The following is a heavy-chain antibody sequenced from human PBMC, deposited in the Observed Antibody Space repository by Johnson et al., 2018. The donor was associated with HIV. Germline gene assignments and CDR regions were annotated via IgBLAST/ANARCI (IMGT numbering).Heavy chain of an antibody. CDR2: IGTAGDT. D-gene: IGHD6-6*01. V-gene: IGHV3-13*01. CDR3: ARERKNYLIAARGDAFDI. J-gene: IGHJ3*02. CDR1: GFTFSSYD. Sequence: VQLVESGGGLVQPGGSLRLSCAASGFTFSSYDMYWVRQATGKGLEWVSAIGTAGDTYYPGSVKGRFTISRDNAKNSLYLQMNSLRAEDTALYYCARERKNYLIAARGDAFDIWGQGTMVTVSS.